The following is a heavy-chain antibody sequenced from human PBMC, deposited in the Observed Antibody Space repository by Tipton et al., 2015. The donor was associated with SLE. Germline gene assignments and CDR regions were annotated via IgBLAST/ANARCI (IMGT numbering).Heavy chain of an antibody. CDR3: ARVGHGFDSSGYNSRYYYYMDV. D-gene: IGHD3-22*01. Sequence: TLSLTCTVSGGSIDAYYWTWIRQPPGKGLEYIGYVYPSGGSDYNPSLSGRVTISFDTSKNQLSLRLTSATAADTAVYYCARVGHGFDSSGYNSRYYYYMDVWGKGTTVTVSS. J-gene: IGHJ6*03. CDR2: VYPSGGS. V-gene: IGHV4-59*01. CDR1: GGSIDAYY.